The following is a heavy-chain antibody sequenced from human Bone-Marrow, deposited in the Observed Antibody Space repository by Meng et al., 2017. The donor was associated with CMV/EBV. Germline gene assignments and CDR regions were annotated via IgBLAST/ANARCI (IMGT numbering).Heavy chain of an antibody. V-gene: IGHV4-61*01. CDR1: GDSLNSDTYY. CDR3: ARDPGGEAWFAP. CDR2: IYHSGST. D-gene: IGHD3-10*01. J-gene: IGHJ5*02. Sequence: SETLSLTCTVSGDSLNSDTYYWNWIRQPPGKGLEWIGFIYHSGSTNYNPSLKSRVTISVDTSKNQFSLKLSSVTAADTAVYYCARDPGGEAWFAPWGQGNLVNVAS.